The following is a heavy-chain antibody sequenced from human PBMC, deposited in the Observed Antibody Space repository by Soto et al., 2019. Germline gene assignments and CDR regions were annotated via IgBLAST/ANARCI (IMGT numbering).Heavy chain of an antibody. CDR3: TTDLRDSWYFDL. J-gene: IGHJ2*01. V-gene: IGHV3-15*07. CDR2: IKSKTDGGTT. Sequence: EVQLVESGGGLVKPGGSLRLSCAASGFTFNNAWMNWVRQAPGKGLEWVGRIKSKTDGGTTEYAAPVKGRFTISRDDSKNTLYLRMNSLKTEDTAVYYCTTDLRDSWYFDLWGRGTLVTVSS. CDR1: GFTFNNAW.